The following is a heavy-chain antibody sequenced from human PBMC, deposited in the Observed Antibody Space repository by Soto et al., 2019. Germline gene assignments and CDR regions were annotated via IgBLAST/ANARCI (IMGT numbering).Heavy chain of an antibody. Sequence: GSLRLSCAASGLTFSSYSMNWVRQAPGKGLEWVSYISSSSSTIYYADSVKGRFTISRDNAKNSLYLQMNSLRAEDTAVYYCARHPERIAEIGWFDPWGQGTLVTVSS. J-gene: IGHJ5*02. V-gene: IGHV3-48*01. CDR3: ARHPERIAEIGWFDP. CDR1: GLTFSSYS. CDR2: ISSSSSTI. D-gene: IGHD6-13*01.